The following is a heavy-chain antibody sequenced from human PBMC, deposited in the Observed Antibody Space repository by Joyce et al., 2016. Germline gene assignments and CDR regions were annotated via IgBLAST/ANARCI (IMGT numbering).Heavy chain of an antibody. V-gene: IGHV4-39*07. CDR2: VFSGGAT. CDR3: AKERVDASTPRVFDF. J-gene: IGHJ4*02. Sequence: QLRLQESGPGLLKPSESLSLTCIVSTGYMNSHTYYWGWVRTPPGKGLEWIGSVFSGGATYYMPTFDSRVTISIVMSNNQFSLRLNSVTEADTAVYYCAKERVDASTPRVFDFWGQGTLVTVSS. CDR1: TGYMNSHTYY. D-gene: IGHD3-3*02.